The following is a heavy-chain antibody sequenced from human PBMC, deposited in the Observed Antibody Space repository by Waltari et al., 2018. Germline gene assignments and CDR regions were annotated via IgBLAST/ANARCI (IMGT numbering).Heavy chain of an antibody. J-gene: IGHJ4*02. CDR3: ARDLGGEAPLAF. CDR1: GGTSKSHA. Sequence: QVQVVQSGAEVKKPGSSVKVSCKASGGTSKSHAFSWVRQVSGQGLEWLGGMPPLEGVNFYAAKFEGRVIISADTWSGTINMDLAGLTTEDTAVDYWARDLGGEAPLAFWGQGTLVSVS. V-gene: IGHV1-69*04. CDR2: MPPLEGVN.